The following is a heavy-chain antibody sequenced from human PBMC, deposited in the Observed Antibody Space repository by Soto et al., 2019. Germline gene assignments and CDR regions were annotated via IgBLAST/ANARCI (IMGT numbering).Heavy chain of an antibody. CDR3: ARDAHSSSWYWFDP. CDR2: MNPNSGNT. J-gene: IGHJ5*02. Sequence: QVQLVQSGAEVKKPGASVKVSCKASGYTFTSYDINWVRQATGQGLEWMGWMNPNSGNTGYAQKFQGRVTMTRHTSISTAYMELSSLRSEDTAVYYCARDAHSSSWYWFDPWGQGTLVTVSS. D-gene: IGHD6-13*01. V-gene: IGHV1-8*01. CDR1: GYTFTSYD.